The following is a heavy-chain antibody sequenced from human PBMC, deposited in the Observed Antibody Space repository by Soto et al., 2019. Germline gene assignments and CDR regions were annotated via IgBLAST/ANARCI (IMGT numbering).Heavy chain of an antibody. Sequence: QVQLVQSGGEVKKPGASVKFSCKASGYTFSDYSISWVRQAPGQGPEWMGWISAYSNHTNYAQKLQGRVTMTTDTSTSTAYMELRSLTSDDTAVYYCARDVEWELVVLGYHYYAMDVWGQGTTVTVSS. CDR2: ISAYSNHT. D-gene: IGHD1-26*01. CDR3: ARDVEWELVVLGYHYYAMDV. CDR1: GYTFSDYS. V-gene: IGHV1-18*01. J-gene: IGHJ6*02.